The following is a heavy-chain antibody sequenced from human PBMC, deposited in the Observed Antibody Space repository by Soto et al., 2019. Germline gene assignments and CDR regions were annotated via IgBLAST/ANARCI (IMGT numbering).Heavy chain of an antibody. CDR3: ARPSTTATGGVEH. D-gene: IGHD2-8*02. J-gene: IGHJ4*02. V-gene: IGHV1-69*02. CDR2: FTPILGVA. Sequence: SVKVSCKASGVTFNNSTVNWVRQAPGQGLEWMGRFTPILGVANNAQKFQGRLTLSVEKSTSTAYMELSSLRSEDTAVYYCARPSTTATGGVEHWGQGTLVTVS. CDR1: GVTFNNST.